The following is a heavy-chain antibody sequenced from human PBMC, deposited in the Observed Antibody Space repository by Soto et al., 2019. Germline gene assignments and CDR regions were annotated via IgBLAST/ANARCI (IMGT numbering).Heavy chain of an antibody. CDR2: ISWNSGSI. Sequence: PGGSLRLSCAASGFTFSSYAMSWVRQAPGKGLEWVSGISWNSGSIGYADSVKGRFTISRDNAKNSLYLQMNSLRAEDTALYYCAKDKFRQLVYYFDYWGQGTLVTVSS. J-gene: IGHJ4*02. CDR1: GFTFSSYA. D-gene: IGHD6-13*01. V-gene: IGHV3-9*01. CDR3: AKDKFRQLVYYFDY.